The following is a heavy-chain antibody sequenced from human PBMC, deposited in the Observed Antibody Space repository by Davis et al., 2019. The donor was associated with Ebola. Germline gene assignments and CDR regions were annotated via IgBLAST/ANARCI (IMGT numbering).Heavy chain of an antibody. J-gene: IGHJ4*02. D-gene: IGHD5-18*01. CDR2: INRKADGGTT. CDR3: TTVGGYIYGQRDY. CDR1: GFAFSNAW. V-gene: IGHV3-15*07. Sequence: GESLKTSCAVSGFAFSNAWMNWVRQAPGKGLEWVGRINRKADGGTTDHAAPVKGRFTISREDSKNTLYLQMNSLKTEDTAVYYCTTVGGYIYGQRDYWGQGALVTVSS.